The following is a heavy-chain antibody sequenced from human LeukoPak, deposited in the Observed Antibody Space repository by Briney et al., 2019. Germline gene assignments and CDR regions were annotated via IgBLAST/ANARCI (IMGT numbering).Heavy chain of an antibody. Sequence: GGSLRLSCAASGFTFRSYAMSWVRQAPGKGLEWVSVCGSDDSTDYADSVKGRFTISRDNAKNSLYLQMNSLRVEDTAVYYCARGGNGDSAVDYWGQGTLVTVSS. J-gene: IGHJ4*02. V-gene: IGHV3-23*01. D-gene: IGHD4-17*01. CDR3: ARGGNGDSAVDY. CDR2: CGSDDST. CDR1: GFTFRSYA.